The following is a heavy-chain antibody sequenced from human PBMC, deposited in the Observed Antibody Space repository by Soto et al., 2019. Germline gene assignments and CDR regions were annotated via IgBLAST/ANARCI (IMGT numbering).Heavy chain of an antibody. V-gene: IGHV1-2*02. CDR2: INPNSGGT. J-gene: IGHJ6*02. CDR3: ADASDWYYYYGMDV. CDR1: GYTFTGYY. D-gene: IGHD3-9*01. Sequence: GASVKVSCKASGYTFTGYYMHWVRRAPGQGLEWMGWINPNSGGTNYAQKFQGRVTMTRDTSISTAYMELSRLRSDDTAVYYCADASDWYYYYGMDVWGQGTTVTVSS.